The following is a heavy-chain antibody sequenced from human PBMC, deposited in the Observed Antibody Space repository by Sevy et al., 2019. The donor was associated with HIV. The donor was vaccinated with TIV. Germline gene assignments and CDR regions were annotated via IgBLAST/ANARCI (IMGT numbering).Heavy chain of an antibody. CDR1: GYTFTIYG. CDR3: ARTSSYGSGNYFDY. Sequence: ASVKVSCKASGYTFTIYGISWVRQAPEQGLEWMGWLSAYSGNTNYAQNLQGRVTMTTDTSTTTAYMELRSLRFDDTAVYYCARTSSYGSGNYFDYWVQGTLVTVSS. CDR2: LSAYSGNT. V-gene: IGHV1-18*01. J-gene: IGHJ4*02. D-gene: IGHD3-10*01.